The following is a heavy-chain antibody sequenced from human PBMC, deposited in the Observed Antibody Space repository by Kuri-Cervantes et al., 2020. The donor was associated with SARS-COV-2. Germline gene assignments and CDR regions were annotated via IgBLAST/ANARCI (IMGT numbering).Heavy chain of an antibody. CDR2: ISSRSIYI. D-gene: IGHD2-2*01. CDR3: ARAPIYCSSTSCYGAYGMDV. V-gene: IGHV3-21*01. CDR1: GFTFNTYS. J-gene: IGHJ6*02. Sequence: GESLKISCAASGFTFNTYSMDWVRQAPGKGLEWVSSISSRSIYIKYADSVKGRFTISRDNSKNTLYLQMNSLRAEDTAVYYCARAPIYCSSTSCYGAYGMDVWGQGTTVTVSS.